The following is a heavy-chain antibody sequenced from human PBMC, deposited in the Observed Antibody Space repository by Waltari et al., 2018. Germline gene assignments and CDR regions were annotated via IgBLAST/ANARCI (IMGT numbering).Heavy chain of an antibody. Sequence: QVQLVESGGGVVQPGRSLRLSCAASGFTFSSYGMHWVRQAPGKGLGWVAVIWYDGSNKYYADSVKGRFTISRDNSKNTLYLQMNSLRAEDTAVYYCARGYCSSASCFPFDYWGQGTLVTVSS. J-gene: IGHJ4*02. CDR2: IWYDGSNK. CDR3: ARGYCSSASCFPFDY. D-gene: IGHD2-2*01. CDR1: GFTFSSYG. V-gene: IGHV3-33*01.